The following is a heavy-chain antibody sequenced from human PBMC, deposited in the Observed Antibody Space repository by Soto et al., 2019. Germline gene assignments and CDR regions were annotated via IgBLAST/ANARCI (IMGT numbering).Heavy chain of an antibody. V-gene: IGHV3-9*01. Sequence: EVQLVGSGGGLVQPGRSLRLSCAASGFTFDDYAMHWVRQAPGKGLEWVSGISWNSGSIGYADSVKGRFTISRDNAKNSLYLQMNSLRAEDTALYYCAKDGGYSSGRYGAWGQGTLVTVSS. D-gene: IGHD6-19*01. CDR3: AKDGGYSSGRYGA. CDR1: GFTFDDYA. CDR2: ISWNSGSI. J-gene: IGHJ5*02.